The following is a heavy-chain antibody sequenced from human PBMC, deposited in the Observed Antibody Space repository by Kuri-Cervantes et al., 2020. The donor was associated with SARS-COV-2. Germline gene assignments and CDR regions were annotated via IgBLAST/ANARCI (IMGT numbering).Heavy chain of an antibody. V-gene: IGHV4-59*01. D-gene: IGHD5-24*01. CDR2: IFYSGGS. CDR3: ARGGYSYDY. J-gene: IGHJ4*02. CDR1: GGSFSGYY. Sequence: GSLRLSCTVYGGSFSGYYWSWIRQPPGKGLEWIANIFYSGGSSYNPSLKSRVTISADTSKNEFSLNLKSVTAADTAVYYCARGGYSYDYWGQGTLVTVSS.